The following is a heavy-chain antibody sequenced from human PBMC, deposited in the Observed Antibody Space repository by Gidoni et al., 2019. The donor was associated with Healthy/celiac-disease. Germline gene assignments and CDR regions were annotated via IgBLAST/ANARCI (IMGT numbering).Heavy chain of an antibody. CDR2: IWYDGSNK. J-gene: IGHJ3*02. Sequence: QVQLVESRAGLVQPGRSLRLSCAAPVLPFSSYGMHWVRQAPGRGLECVAVIWYDGSNKYYSDSVKSRFTISRDNSKNTLSLQMNSLRAEYTAVYYCAREKSGPDAFDIWGQGTMVTVSS. CDR3: AREKSGPDAFDI. D-gene: IGHD5-12*01. CDR1: VLPFSSYG. V-gene: IGHV3-33*01.